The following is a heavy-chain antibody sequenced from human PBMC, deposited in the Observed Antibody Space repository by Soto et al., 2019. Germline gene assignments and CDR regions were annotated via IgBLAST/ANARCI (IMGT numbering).Heavy chain of an antibody. Sequence: QVQLVESGGGVVQPGRSLRLSCAASGFTFSNYGMHWVRQAPGKGLEWVAVIWYDGSNKYYADSVKGRFTISRDNSKNTLYRQMNSLRAEDTAVYYCARDGYCSGGSCYSVPVFDYWGQGTLVTVSS. D-gene: IGHD2-15*01. CDR1: GFTFSNYG. J-gene: IGHJ4*02. CDR3: ARDGYCSGGSCYSVPVFDY. V-gene: IGHV3-33*01. CDR2: IWYDGSNK.